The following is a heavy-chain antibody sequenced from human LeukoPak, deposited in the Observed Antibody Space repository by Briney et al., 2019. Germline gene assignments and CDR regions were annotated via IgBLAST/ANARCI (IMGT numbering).Heavy chain of an antibody. CDR1: GFTFHDYA. CDR3: AKELIGYYYYGMDV. V-gene: IGHV3-9*01. D-gene: IGHD2-8*01. CDR2: ISWNSGSI. Sequence: PGRSLRLSCAASGFTFHDYAMHWVRQAPGKGLEWVSGISWNSGSIGCADSVKGRFTISRDNAKNSLYLQMNSLRAEDTALYYCAKELIGYYYYGMDVWGQGTTVTVSS. J-gene: IGHJ6*02.